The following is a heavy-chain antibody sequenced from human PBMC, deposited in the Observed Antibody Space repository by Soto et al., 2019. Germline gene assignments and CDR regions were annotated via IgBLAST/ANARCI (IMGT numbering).Heavy chain of an antibody. J-gene: IGHJ6*02. CDR1: GYSFTSYW. Sequence: PGESLKISCKGSGYSFTSYWIGWVRQMPGKGLEWMGIIYPGGSDTRYSPSFQGQVTISADKSISTAYLQWSSLKASDTAMYYCARLVPAAMVNSSYYGMDVWGQGTTVTVSS. CDR3: ARLVPAAMVNSSYYGMDV. V-gene: IGHV5-51*01. D-gene: IGHD2-2*01. CDR2: IYPGGSDT.